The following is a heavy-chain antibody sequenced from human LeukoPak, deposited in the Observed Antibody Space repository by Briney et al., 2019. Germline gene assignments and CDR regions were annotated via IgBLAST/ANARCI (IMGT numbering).Heavy chain of an antibody. D-gene: IGHD2-2*01. J-gene: IGHJ4*02. Sequence: SVKVSCKASGGTFISYAISWVRQAPGQGLEWMGRIIPIFGTANYAQKFQGRVTITTDESTSTAYMELSSLRSEDTAVYYCASTYCSGTSCYAAALWYFDYWGQGTLVTVSS. CDR3: ASTYCSGTSCYAAALWYFDY. CDR1: GGTFISYA. V-gene: IGHV1-69*05. CDR2: IIPIFGTA.